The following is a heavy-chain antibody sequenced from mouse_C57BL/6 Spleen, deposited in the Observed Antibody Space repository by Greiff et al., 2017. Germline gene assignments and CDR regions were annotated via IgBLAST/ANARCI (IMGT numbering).Heavy chain of an antibody. Sequence: EVQLVESGGGLVQPKGSLKLSCAASGFSFNTYAMNWVRQAPGKGLEWVARIRSKSNNYATYYADSVKDRFTISRDDSESMLYLQMNNLKTEDTAMYYCVRHGAAQAMDYWGQGTSVTVSS. CDR3: VRHGAAQAMDY. D-gene: IGHD3-2*02. V-gene: IGHV10-1*01. CDR2: IRSKSNNYAT. CDR1: GFSFNTYA. J-gene: IGHJ4*01.